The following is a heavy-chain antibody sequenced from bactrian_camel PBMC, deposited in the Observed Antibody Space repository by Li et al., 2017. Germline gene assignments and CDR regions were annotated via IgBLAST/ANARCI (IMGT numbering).Heavy chain of an antibody. CDR3: ATDDARLIACGSSCRPY. D-gene: IGHD2*01. V-gene: IGHV3S53*01. J-gene: IGHJ4*01. Sequence: VESGGGSVQAGGSLRLACVASGYANSPGCMGWFRQAPGKERDGVAAIHSDGRTTYANFVKGRFTISRDNAMNTLTLQMNSLTTEDSGVYYCATDDARLIACGSSCRPYWGQGTQVTVS. CDR2: IHSDGRT. CDR1: GYANSPGC.